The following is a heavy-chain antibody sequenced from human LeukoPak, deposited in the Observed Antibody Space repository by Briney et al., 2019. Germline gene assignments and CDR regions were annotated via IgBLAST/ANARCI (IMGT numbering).Heavy chain of an antibody. CDR2: ISGSGSTT. Sequence: GGSLRLSCAASGLTFSSYAMSWVRQAPGKGLEWVSAISGSGSTTYYADSVKGRLTISRDNSKNTLYLQMNSLRAEDTAVYYCAKGYDFWSGYYSGNDAFDIWGQGTMVTVSS. V-gene: IGHV3-23*01. J-gene: IGHJ3*02. CDR3: AKGYDFWSGYYSGNDAFDI. D-gene: IGHD3-3*01. CDR1: GLTFSSYA.